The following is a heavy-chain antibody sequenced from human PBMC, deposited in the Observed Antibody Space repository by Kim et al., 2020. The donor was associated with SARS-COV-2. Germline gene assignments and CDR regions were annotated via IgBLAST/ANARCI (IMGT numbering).Heavy chain of an antibody. CDR1: GFTFSSYG. Sequence: GGSLRLSCAASGFTFSSYGMHWVRQAPGKGLEWVAVIWYDGSNKYYADSVKGRFTISRDNSKNTLYLQMNSLRAEDTAVYYCARDPSGSLRPEYWFDPWGQGTLVTVSS. J-gene: IGHJ5*02. V-gene: IGHV3-33*01. CDR3: ARDPSGSLRPEYWFDP. CDR2: IWYDGSNK. D-gene: IGHD1-26*01.